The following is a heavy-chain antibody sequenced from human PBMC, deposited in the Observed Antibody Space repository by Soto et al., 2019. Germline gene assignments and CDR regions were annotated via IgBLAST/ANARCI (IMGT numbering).Heavy chain of an antibody. CDR2: IIPILNIS. CDR3: ATSFDNDSTPGFQYYYYMNV. CDR1: GGTFSSYT. D-gene: IGHD2-15*01. Sequence: QVQLVQSGAEVKKPGSSVKVSCKASGGTFSSYTINWVRQAPGQGLEWMGRIIPILNISNFAQRFQGRVTIAADKFIAAANKELSSLRSEDIAVYYCATSFDNDSTPGFQYYYYMNVWGKGISITVSS. J-gene: IGHJ6*03. V-gene: IGHV1-69*02.